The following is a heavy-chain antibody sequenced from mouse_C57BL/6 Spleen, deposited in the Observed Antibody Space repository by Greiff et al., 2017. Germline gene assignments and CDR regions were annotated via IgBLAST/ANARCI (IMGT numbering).Heavy chain of an antibody. CDR1: GYTFTGYW. Sequence: VQLKQSGAELMKPGASVKLSCKATGYTFTGYWIEWVKQRPGPGLEWIGDINPNNGGTSYNQKFKGKATLTVDKSSSTAYMELRSLTSEDSAVYYCAREGLTYWDQGTTHTVSS. J-gene: IGHJ2*01. D-gene: IGHD3-1*01. V-gene: IGHV1-18*01. CDR3: AREGLTY. CDR2: INPNNGGT.